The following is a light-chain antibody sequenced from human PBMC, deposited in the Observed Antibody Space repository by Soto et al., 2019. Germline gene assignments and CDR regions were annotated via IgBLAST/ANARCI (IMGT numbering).Light chain of an antibody. Sequence: EIVLTQSPGTLSLSPGERATLSCRASQSVSSRYLAWYQQKPGQAPRLLIFGASSRATGIPDRFSGSGSETNFALTISRLEPEDFEVYYCQQYGSSPTWTFGQGTKVERK. J-gene: IGKJ1*01. CDR2: GAS. CDR3: QQYGSSPTWT. V-gene: IGKV3-20*01. CDR1: QSVSSRY.